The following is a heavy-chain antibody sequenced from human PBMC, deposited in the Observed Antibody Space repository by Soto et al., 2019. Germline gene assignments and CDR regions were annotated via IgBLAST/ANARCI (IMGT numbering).Heavy chain of an antibody. Sequence: QVQLQESGPGLVKPSETLSLTCTVSGDSITSYYWNWIRQPPGRGLEWIGYISYSGSTNYNPSLERRVPLSLNTSKNQFSLNLRSVTAADAAVYYCARSRVPAAPNFDYWGQGAPVIVSS. V-gene: IGHV4-59*08. CDR3: ARSRVPAAPNFDY. D-gene: IGHD2-2*01. CDR2: ISYSGST. CDR1: GDSITSYY. J-gene: IGHJ4*02.